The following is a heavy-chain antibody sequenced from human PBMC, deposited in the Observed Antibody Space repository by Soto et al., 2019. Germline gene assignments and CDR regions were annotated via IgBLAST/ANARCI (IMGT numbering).Heavy chain of an antibody. V-gene: IGHV3-64D*06. CDR2: ISDNGGST. CDR1: GFTFRSYS. Sequence: LRLSCSASGFTFRSYSMHWVRQAPGKGLEYVSAISDNGGSTYYADSVKGRFTISRDNSQNTLYLQMTTLRVEDTALYFCVKGAQYSGSYYYFDNWGQGTLVTVSS. D-gene: IGHD1-26*01. J-gene: IGHJ4*02. CDR3: VKGAQYSGSYYYFDN.